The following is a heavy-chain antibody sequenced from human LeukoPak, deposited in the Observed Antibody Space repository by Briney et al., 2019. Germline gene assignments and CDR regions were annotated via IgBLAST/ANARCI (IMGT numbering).Heavy chain of an antibody. Sequence: GASVTVSCKASGGTFSSYAISWVRQAPGQGLEWMGGIIPIFGTTNYAQKFQGRVTITADESTSTAYMELSSLRSEDTAVYYCATLTPDYYGSGSYFLVDVWGQGTTVTVSS. CDR3: ATLTPDYYGSGSYFLVDV. V-gene: IGHV1-69*13. J-gene: IGHJ6*02. CDR2: IIPIFGTT. CDR1: GGTFSSYA. D-gene: IGHD3-10*01.